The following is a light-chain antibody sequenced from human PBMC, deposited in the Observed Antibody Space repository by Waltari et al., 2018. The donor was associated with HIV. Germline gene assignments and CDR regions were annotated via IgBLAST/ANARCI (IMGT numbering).Light chain of an antibody. J-gene: IGLJ2*01. V-gene: IGLV2-8*01. CDR1: SSDVGGYHY. CDR3: SSYAGSNTDVV. CDR2: EVS. Sequence: QSALTQPPSASGSPGQSVTISCTGTSSDVGGYHYVSWYQQHPGKAPKPMIYEVSKRPSGVPDRFSGSKSGNTASLTVSGLQAEDEADYYCSSYAGSNTDVVFGGGTKLTVL.